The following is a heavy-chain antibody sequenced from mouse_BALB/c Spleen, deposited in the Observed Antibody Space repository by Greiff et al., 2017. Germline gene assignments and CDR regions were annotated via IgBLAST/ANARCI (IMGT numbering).Heavy chain of an antibody. CDR1: GFSLTSYG. CDR2: IWAGGST. D-gene: IGHD1-2*01. Sequence: VKVVESGPGLVAPSQSLSITCTVSGFSLTSYGVHWVRQPPGKGLEWLGVIWAGGSTNYNSALMSRLSISKDNSKSQVFLKMNSLQTDDTAMYYCASFTTAPYWYFDVWGAGTTVTVSS. J-gene: IGHJ1*01. V-gene: IGHV2-9*02. CDR3: ASFTTAPYWYFDV.